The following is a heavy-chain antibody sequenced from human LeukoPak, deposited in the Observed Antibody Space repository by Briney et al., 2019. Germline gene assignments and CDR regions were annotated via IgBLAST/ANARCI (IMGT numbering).Heavy chain of an antibody. CDR3: ARAPYDYVWGSYRQIDY. V-gene: IGHV1-69*13. Sequence: AASVKVSCKASGGTFSSYAISWVRQAPGQGLEWMGGIIPIFGTANYAQKFQGRVTITADESTSTAYMELSSLRSEDTAVYYCARAPYDYVWGSYRQIDYWGQGTLVTVSS. D-gene: IGHD3-16*02. CDR2: IIPIFGTA. CDR1: GGTFSSYA. J-gene: IGHJ4*02.